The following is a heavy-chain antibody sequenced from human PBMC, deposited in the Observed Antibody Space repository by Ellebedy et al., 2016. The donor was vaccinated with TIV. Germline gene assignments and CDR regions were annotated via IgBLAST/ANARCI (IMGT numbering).Heavy chain of an antibody. D-gene: IGHD4-17*01. CDR2: INPNSGGT. Sequence: AASVKVSCKASGYTFTGYYMHWVRQAPGQGLEWMGWINPNSGGTNYAQKFQGWVTLTRDTYISTAYMELRRLRSDDPAVYYCAREGAVTTVFDYWGQGNLVTVSS. CDR1: GYTFTGYY. V-gene: IGHV1-2*04. J-gene: IGHJ4*02. CDR3: AREGAVTTVFDY.